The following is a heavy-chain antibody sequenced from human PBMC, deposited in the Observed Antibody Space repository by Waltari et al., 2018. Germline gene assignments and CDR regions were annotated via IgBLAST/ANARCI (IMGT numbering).Heavy chain of an antibody. D-gene: IGHD6-13*01. Sequence: QVQLVQSGAEVKKPGASVKVSCKASGYTFTSYAMHWVRQAPGQRLEWMGWIKAGNGKTKYAQKFQGRVTITRDTSASTAYMELSSLRSEDTAVYYCARYRDSSSWHYYYYYGMDVWGQGTTVTVSS. CDR3: ARYRDSSSWHYYYYYGMDV. CDR1: GYTFTSYA. CDR2: IKAGNGKT. J-gene: IGHJ6*02. V-gene: IGHV1-3*01.